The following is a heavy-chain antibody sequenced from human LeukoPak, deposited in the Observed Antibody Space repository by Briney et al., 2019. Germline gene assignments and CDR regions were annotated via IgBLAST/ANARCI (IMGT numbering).Heavy chain of an antibody. V-gene: IGHV3-23*01. CDR2: ITYSGGST. CDR3: ARDGPGTGFYFDY. J-gene: IGHJ4*02. Sequence: GGSLRLSCAASGFTFSSSGMSWVRQAPGKGLEGVSSITYSGGSTYYADSVKGRFAISRDNSRNTLYLQMNSLRAEDTAVYYCARDGPGTGFYFDYWGQGTLVTVSS. D-gene: IGHD3/OR15-3a*01. CDR1: GFTFSSSG.